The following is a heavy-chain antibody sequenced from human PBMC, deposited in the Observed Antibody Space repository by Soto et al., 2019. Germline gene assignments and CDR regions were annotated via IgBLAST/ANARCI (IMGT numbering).Heavy chain of an antibody. CDR1: CGSFSGYY. D-gene: IGHD6-13*01. CDR2: INHSGST. CDR3: ATHSYSSSWYGVQGYYYYYMDV. Sequence: SETLSLTCAVYCGSFSGYYWSWIRQPPGKGLEWIGEINHSGSTNYNPSLKSRVTISVDTSKNQFSLKLSSVTAADTAVYYCATHSYSSSWYGVQGYYYYYMDVWGKGTTVTVSS. V-gene: IGHV4-34*01. J-gene: IGHJ6*03.